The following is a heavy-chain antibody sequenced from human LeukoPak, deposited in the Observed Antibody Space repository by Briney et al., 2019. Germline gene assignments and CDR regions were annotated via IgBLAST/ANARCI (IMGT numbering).Heavy chain of an antibody. Sequence: SSETLSLTCTVSGGSISSYYWSWIRQPPGKGLEWIGYIYYSGSTNYNPSLKSRVTISVDTSKNQFSLKLSSVTAADTAVYYCARVSQKAAAGRPVADYFDYWGQGTLVTVSS. CDR1: GGSISSYY. J-gene: IGHJ4*02. V-gene: IGHV4-59*08. CDR2: IYYSGST. CDR3: ARVSQKAAAGRPVADYFDY. D-gene: IGHD6-13*01.